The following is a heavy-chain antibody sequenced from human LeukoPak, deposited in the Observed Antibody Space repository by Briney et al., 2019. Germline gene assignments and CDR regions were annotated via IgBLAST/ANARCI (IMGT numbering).Heavy chain of an antibody. CDR2: ISYDGSNK. V-gene: IGHV3-30*04. CDR3: ARGRWIQLWYQFDY. D-gene: IGHD5-18*01. Sequence: TGGSLRLSCAASGFTFSSYAMHWVRQAPGKGLEWVAVISYDGSNKYYADSVKGRFTISRDNSKNTLYLQMNSLRAEDTAVYYCARGRWIQLWYQFDYWGQGTLVTVSS. CDR1: GFTFSSYA. J-gene: IGHJ4*02.